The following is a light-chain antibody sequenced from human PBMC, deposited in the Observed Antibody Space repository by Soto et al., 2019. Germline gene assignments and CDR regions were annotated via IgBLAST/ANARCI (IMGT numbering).Light chain of an antibody. CDR3: QQRSNWPPVST. V-gene: IGKV3-11*01. Sequence: EIVLTQSPATLSLYPGERATLSCRASQSVSSYLSWYQQKPGQAPRLLIYDASNRATGIPARFSGSGSGTDFTLTISSLEPEDFAVYYCQQRSNWPPVSTFGPGTKVDIK. CDR1: QSVSSY. CDR2: DAS. J-gene: IGKJ3*01.